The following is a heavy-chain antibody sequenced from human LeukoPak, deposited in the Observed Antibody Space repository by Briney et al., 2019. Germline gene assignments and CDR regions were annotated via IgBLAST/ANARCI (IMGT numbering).Heavy chain of an antibody. CDR3: ATDSHYYDSSYVDAFDI. V-gene: IGHV1-46*01. CDR1: GYTFTSYY. D-gene: IGHD3-22*01. Sequence: ASVKVSCKASGYTFTSYYMHWVRQAPGQGLEWMGIINPSGGSTSYAQKFQGRVTMTRDTSTSTVYMELSSLRSEDTAVYYCATDSHYYDSSYVDAFDIWGQGTMVTVSS. CDR2: INPSGGST. J-gene: IGHJ3*02.